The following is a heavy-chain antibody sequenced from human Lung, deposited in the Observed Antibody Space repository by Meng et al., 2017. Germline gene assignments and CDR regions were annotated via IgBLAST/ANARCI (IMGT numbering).Heavy chain of an antibody. V-gene: IGHV1-69*06. CDR2: IIPIFGTA. D-gene: IGHD2-15*01. Sequence: SVKVSCKASGGTFSSYAISWVRQAPGQGLEWMGGIIPIFGTANYAQKFQGRVTITADKSTSTAYMGLGSLRAEDTAVYYCARELLAHNWFDPWGQGTLVTVSS. J-gene: IGHJ5*02. CDR3: ARELLAHNWFDP. CDR1: GGTFSSYA.